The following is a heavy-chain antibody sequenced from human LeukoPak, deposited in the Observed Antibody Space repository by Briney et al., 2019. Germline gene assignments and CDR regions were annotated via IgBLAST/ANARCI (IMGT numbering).Heavy chain of an antibody. D-gene: IGHD3-3*01. CDR2: IYYSGST. CDR1: GGSTSSYY. Sequence: SETLSLTCTVSGGSTSSYYWSWIRQPPGKGLEWIGYIYYSGSTNYSPSLKSRVTISVDTSKNQFSLKLSSVTAADTAVYYCARGGSGLFDYWGQGTLVTVSS. CDR3: ARGGSGLFDY. V-gene: IGHV4-59*01. J-gene: IGHJ4*02.